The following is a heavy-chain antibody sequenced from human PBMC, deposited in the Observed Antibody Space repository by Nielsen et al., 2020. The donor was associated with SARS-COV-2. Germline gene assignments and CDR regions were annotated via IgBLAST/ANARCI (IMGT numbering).Heavy chain of an antibody. CDR2: ISGHNGNT. V-gene: IGHV1-18*01. Sequence: ASVKVSCKASGYTFTSYGISWVRQAPGQGLEWMGWISGHNGNTNYAQKLQDRVTMTTDTSTSTAYMGLRSLTSDDAAVYYCARGLIAVAGPYYFDYWGQGTLVTVSA. CDR3: ARGLIAVAGPYYFDY. J-gene: IGHJ4*02. CDR1: GYTFTSYG. D-gene: IGHD6-19*01.